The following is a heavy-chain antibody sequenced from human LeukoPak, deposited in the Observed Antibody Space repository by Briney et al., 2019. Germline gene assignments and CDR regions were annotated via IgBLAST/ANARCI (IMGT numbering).Heavy chain of an antibody. CDR1: GYDFTAHF. CDR3: AREGLVSGFTFGQPFDY. Sequence: ASVKVSCKTSGYDFTAHFLHWVRQAPGHGLEWMGRVNPHDGGTKYALSFQGRVTMTRDASTRTVYMALSSLRSDDTAIISCAREGLVSGFTFGQPFDYWGQGTLVTVSS. J-gene: IGHJ4*02. D-gene: IGHD3-16*01. CDR2: VNPHDGGT. V-gene: IGHV1-2*06.